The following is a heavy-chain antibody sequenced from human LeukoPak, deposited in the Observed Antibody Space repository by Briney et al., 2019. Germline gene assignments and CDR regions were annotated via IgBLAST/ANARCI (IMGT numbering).Heavy chain of an antibody. J-gene: IGHJ3*02. V-gene: IGHV3-30-3*01. Sequence: PGGSLRLSCAASGFTFSSYAMHWVRQAPGKGLEWVAVISYDGSNKYYADSVKGRFTISRDNSKNTLYLQMNSLRAEDTAVYYCARDLKPWELPGNAFDIWGQGTMVTVSS. CDR1: GFTFSSYA. CDR2: ISYDGSNK. D-gene: IGHD1-26*01. CDR3: ARDLKPWELPGNAFDI.